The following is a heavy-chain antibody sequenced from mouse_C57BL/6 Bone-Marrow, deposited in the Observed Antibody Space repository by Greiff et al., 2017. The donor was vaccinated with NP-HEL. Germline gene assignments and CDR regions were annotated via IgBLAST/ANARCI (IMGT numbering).Heavy chain of an antibody. CDR3: ARNDGY. D-gene: IGHD2-12*01. Sequence: QVQLQQPGAELVKPGASVKMSCKASGYNFTSYWITWVKQRPGQGLEWNGDIYPGSGSTNYNEKFKSKATLTVDASSSPAYMQLSSLTAEDSAVYYRARNDGYRGQGTTLTGSS. CDR2: IYPGSGST. V-gene: IGHV1-55*01. J-gene: IGHJ2*01. CDR1: GYNFTSYW.